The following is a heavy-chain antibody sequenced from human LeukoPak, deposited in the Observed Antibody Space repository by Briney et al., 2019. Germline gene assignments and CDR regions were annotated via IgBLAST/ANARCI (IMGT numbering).Heavy chain of an antibody. D-gene: IGHD5-24*01. CDR2: INHSGST. CDR1: GGSFSGCY. CDR3: ARGKEEMATGSYYFDY. J-gene: IGHJ4*02. Sequence: SETLSLTCAVYGGSFSGCYWSWIRQPPGKGLEWMGEINHSGSTNYNPSLKSRVTISVDTSKNQFSLKLSSVTAADTAVYYCARGKEEMATGSYYFDYWGQGTLVTVSS. V-gene: IGHV4-34*01.